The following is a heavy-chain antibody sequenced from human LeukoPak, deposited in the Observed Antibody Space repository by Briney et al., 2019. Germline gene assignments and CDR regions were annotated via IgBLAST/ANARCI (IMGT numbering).Heavy chain of an antibody. CDR1: GFTFSSYA. D-gene: IGHD3-22*01. V-gene: IGHV3-23*01. CDR3: AKVDYYDSSGYYYHFDAFDI. CDR2: ISGSGGST. Sequence: GGSLRLSCAASGFTFSSYAVSWVRQAPGKGLEWVSAISGSGGSTYYADSVKGRFTISRDNSKNTLYLQMNSLRAEDTAVYYCAKVDYYDSSGYYYHFDAFDIWGQGTMVTVSS. J-gene: IGHJ3*02.